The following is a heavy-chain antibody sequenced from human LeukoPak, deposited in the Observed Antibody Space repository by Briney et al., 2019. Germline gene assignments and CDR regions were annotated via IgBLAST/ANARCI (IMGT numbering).Heavy chain of an antibody. Sequence: PGGSLRLSCAASGFTFSSYGMHWGRQAPGKGLEWVAVISYDGSNKYYADSVKGRFTISRDNSKNTLYLQMNSLRAEDTAVYYCARAKSVGATIGGARRKYYFDYWGQGTLVTVSS. D-gene: IGHD1-26*01. CDR3: ARAKSVGATIGGARRKYYFDY. CDR1: GFTFSSYG. CDR2: ISYDGSNK. V-gene: IGHV3-30*03. J-gene: IGHJ4*02.